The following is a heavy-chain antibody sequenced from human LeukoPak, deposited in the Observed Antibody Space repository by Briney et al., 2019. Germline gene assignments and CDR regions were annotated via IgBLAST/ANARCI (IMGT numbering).Heavy chain of an antibody. CDR2: IYYSGGT. D-gene: IGHD5-18*01. Sequence: PSETLSLTCTVSGGSINSGGYYWNWIRQPPGKGLEWVGYIYYSGGTYYNPSLKSRVTISVDTSKNQFSLNLNFVTAADTAVYYCARDRGGYTYSHDYWGQGTLVTVSS. CDR3: ARDRGGYTYSHDY. V-gene: IGHV4-31*03. J-gene: IGHJ4*02. CDR1: GGSINSGGYY.